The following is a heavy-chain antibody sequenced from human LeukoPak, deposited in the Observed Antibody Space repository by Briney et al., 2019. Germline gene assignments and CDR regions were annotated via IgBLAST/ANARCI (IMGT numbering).Heavy chain of an antibody. CDR1: GYSFASYG. D-gene: IGHD1-14*01. CDR3: ARDRRPRRNGNYYYHNGMDV. J-gene: IGHJ6*02. Sequence: ASVKVSCRASGYSFASYGISWVRQAPGQGLEWMGWISAYNGNRKYAQKFQGRVTLTTDTFPRRVDMELMSLRSDDTAVYYCARDRRPRRNGNYYYHNGMDVWGQGTTVSVSS. V-gene: IGHV1-18*01. CDR2: ISAYNGNR.